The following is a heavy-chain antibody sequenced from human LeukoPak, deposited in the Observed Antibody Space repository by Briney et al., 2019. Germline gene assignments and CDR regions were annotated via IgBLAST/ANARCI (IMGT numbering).Heavy chain of an antibody. CDR2: ISISGGTI. Sequence: GGSLRLSCAASGFTFTDYWMSWIRQAPGKGLEWISYISISGGTIYYAESVKGRFTISRDNAKSSLYLQMNSLRADDTAVYYCALDRGYSSGTRAWGQGTLVTVSS. CDR3: ALDRGYSSGTRA. CDR1: GFTFTDYW. J-gene: IGHJ5*02. D-gene: IGHD5-18*01. V-gene: IGHV3-11*01.